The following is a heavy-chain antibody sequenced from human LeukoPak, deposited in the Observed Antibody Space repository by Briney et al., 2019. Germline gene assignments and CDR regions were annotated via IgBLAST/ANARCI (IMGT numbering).Heavy chain of an antibody. V-gene: IGHV4-34*01. CDR2: INHSGST. D-gene: IGHD1-7*01. J-gene: IGHJ4*02. CDR3: ARVSVTGTTGLSPYYFDY. Sequence: SETLSLTRAVYGGSFSGYHWSWIRQPPGKGLEWIGEINHSGSTNYNPSLKSRVTIAVDTSKNQFSLKLSSVTAADTAVYYCARVSVTGTTGLSPYYFDYWAREPWSPSPQ. CDR1: GGSFSGYH.